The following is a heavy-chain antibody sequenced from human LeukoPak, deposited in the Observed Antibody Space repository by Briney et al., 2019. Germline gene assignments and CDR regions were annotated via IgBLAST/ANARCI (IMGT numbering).Heavy chain of an antibody. D-gene: IGHD6-6*01. CDR3: ARGGSIAARPIDY. J-gene: IGHJ4*02. CDR1: GFTFSSYA. V-gene: IGHV3-64*01. CDR2: ISSNGGST. Sequence: GGSLRLSCAASGFTFSSYAMHWVRQAPGKGLEHVSAISSNGGSTYYANSVKGRFTISRDNSKNTLFLQMGSLRAEDMAVYYCARGGSIAARPIDYWGQGTLVTVSS.